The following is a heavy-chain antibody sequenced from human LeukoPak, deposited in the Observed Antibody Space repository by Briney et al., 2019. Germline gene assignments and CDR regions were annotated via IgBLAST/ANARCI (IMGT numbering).Heavy chain of an antibody. CDR3: ARDVDTAMGRAFDI. J-gene: IGHJ3*02. Sequence: PGRSLRLSCAASGFTFSSYAMHWVRQAPGKGLEWVAVISYDGSNKYYADSVKGRFTISRDNSKNTLYLQMNSLRAEDTAVYYCARDVDTAMGRAFDIWGQGTMVTVSS. V-gene: IGHV3-30-3*01. CDR1: GFTFSSYA. CDR2: ISYDGSNK. D-gene: IGHD5-18*01.